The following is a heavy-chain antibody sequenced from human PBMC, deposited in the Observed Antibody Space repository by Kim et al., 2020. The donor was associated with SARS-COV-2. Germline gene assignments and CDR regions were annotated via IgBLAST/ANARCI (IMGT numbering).Heavy chain of an antibody. Sequence: GGSLRLSCADSGFTFSSYWMGWVRQAPGKGLEWVANIKEDGSEKYYVDSVKGRFTISRDNAKNSVYLQMNSLRAEDTAVYFCVRDGYSGYDRAFDIWGQGTMVTVSS. D-gene: IGHD5-12*01. CDR1: GFTFSSYW. CDR3: VRDGYSGYDRAFDI. V-gene: IGHV3-7*01. CDR2: IKEDGSEK. J-gene: IGHJ3*02.